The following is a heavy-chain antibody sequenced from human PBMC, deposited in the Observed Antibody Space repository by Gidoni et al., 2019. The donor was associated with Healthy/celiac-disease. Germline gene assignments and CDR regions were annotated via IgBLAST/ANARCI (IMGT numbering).Heavy chain of an antibody. D-gene: IGHD3-10*01. CDR3: ARHHRFGRIKQLSMGLYFDY. V-gene: IGHV4-59*08. CDR2: IYYRGST. CDR1: GGSISSYS. Sequence: QLQLQESGPGLVQPSETLSLTCTVSGGSISSYSRGWIRPPPGKGLEWIGYIYYRGSTNYNPSLKSRVTISVDTSKNQFSLKLSSVTAADTAVYYCARHHRFGRIKQLSMGLYFDYWGQGTLVTVSS. J-gene: IGHJ4*02.